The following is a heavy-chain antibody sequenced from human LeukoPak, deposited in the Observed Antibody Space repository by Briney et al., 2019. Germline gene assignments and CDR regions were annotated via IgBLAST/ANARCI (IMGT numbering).Heavy chain of an antibody. D-gene: IGHD6-19*01. V-gene: IGHV4-34*01. CDR3: ARGYSSAFIDY. J-gene: IGHJ4*02. CDR1: GGSFSGYY. Sequence: SETLSLTCAVYGGSFSGYYWSWIRQPPGKALECIGEINHSGSTNYNPTLKSRVTISVDTSKNQFSLKLSSVTAADTAVYYCARGYSSAFIDYWGQGTLVTVSS. CDR2: INHSGST.